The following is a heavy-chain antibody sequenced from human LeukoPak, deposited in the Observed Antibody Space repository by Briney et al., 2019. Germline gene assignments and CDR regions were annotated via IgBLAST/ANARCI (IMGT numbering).Heavy chain of an antibody. J-gene: IGHJ4*02. D-gene: IGHD2-2*02. Sequence: PGESLRLSCAASGFIFSDYVMIWVRQAPGKALEWVSGITASGDRTYYADSVKGRFTISRDNSKNTLYLQMNSLRAEDTAVYYCAKGDLPLVYGGAFEYWGQGTLVTVSS. CDR2: ITASGDRT. V-gene: IGHV3-23*01. CDR3: AKGDLPLVYGGAFEY. CDR1: GFIFSDYV.